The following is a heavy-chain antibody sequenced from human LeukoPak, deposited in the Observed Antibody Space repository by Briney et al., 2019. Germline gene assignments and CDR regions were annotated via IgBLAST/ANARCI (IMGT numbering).Heavy chain of an antibody. CDR1: GFTFNSYA. CDR2: ISGSGGST. Sequence: PGGSLRLSXAASGFTFNSYAMSWVRQAPGKGLEWVSAISGSGGSTYYADSVKGRFTISRDNSKNTLYLQMNSLRAEDTAVYYCAKVSSYYYYYMDVWGKGTTVTVSS. J-gene: IGHJ6*03. CDR3: AKVSSYYYYYMDV. V-gene: IGHV3-23*01. D-gene: IGHD6-6*01.